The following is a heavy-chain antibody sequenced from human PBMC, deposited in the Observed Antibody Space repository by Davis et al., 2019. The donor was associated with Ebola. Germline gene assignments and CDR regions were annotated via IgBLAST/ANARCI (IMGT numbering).Heavy chain of an antibody. V-gene: IGHV3-11*01. Sequence: GESLKISCAASGFTFSDYYMSWIRQAPGKGLEWVSYITSSGSTIYYADSVKGRFTISRDNAKNSLYLQKNSLRAEDTAVYYCARDLLTGTTWDYWGQGTLVTVSS. CDR3: ARDLLTGTTWDY. J-gene: IGHJ4*02. CDR1: GFTFSDYY. CDR2: ITSSGSTI. D-gene: IGHD1-20*01.